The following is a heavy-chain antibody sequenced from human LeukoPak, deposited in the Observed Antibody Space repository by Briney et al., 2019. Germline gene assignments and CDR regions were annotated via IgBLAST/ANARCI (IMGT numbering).Heavy chain of an antibody. CDR3: ARSPSKTGFEGYYFDY. CDR2: IYTSGST. Sequence: SETLSLTCTVSDGSISSGSYHWSWTRQPAGKGLEWIGRIYTSGSTNYNPSLKSRVTISIDTSKNQFSLKLTSVTAADTAVYYCARSPSKTGFEGYYFDYWGQGTLVTVSS. V-gene: IGHV4-61*02. D-gene: IGHD3-10*01. CDR1: DGSISSGSYH. J-gene: IGHJ4*02.